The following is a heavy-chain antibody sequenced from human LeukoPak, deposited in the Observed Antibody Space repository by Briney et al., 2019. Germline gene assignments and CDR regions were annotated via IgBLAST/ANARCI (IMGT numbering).Heavy chain of an antibody. CDR2: IRYDGSNK. J-gene: IGHJ5*02. Sequence: PGGSLRLSCAASGFIFNNYGMHWVRQAPGKGLEWVAFIRYDGSNKYYADSVKGRFTISRDNSKNTLYLQMNSLRAEDTAVYYCAKDLGYYDSSGNWFDPWGQGTLVTVSS. D-gene: IGHD3-22*01. V-gene: IGHV3-30*02. CDR3: AKDLGYYDSSGNWFDP. CDR1: GFIFNNYG.